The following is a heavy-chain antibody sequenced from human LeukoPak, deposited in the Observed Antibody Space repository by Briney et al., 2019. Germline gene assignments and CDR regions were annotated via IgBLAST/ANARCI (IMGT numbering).Heavy chain of an antibody. D-gene: IGHD3-3*01. CDR2: INLNVGST. J-gene: IGHJ4*02. V-gene: IGHV1-46*01. CDR1: GYSFINCH. Sequence: ASVKVSCKSSGYSFINCHMHWVRRAPGQGLEWMGIINLNVGSTSYAQRFAGRLTMTRDTSTNTIYMELRSLTSEDTAVYYCVRGIFDFDYWGQGTLVTVSS. CDR3: VRGIFDFDY.